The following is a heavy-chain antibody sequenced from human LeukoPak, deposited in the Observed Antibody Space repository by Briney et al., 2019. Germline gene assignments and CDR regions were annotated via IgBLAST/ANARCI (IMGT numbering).Heavy chain of an antibody. CDR2: INHSGST. D-gene: IGHD2-2*02. Sequence: PSETLSLTRAVYGGSFSGYYWSWIRQPPGKGLEWIGEINHSGSTNYNPSLKSRVTISVDTSKNQFSLKLSSVTAADTAVYYCARGDRYCSSTSCYTPNFDYWGQGTLVTVSS. J-gene: IGHJ4*02. V-gene: IGHV4-34*01. CDR3: ARGDRYCSSTSCYTPNFDY. CDR1: GGSFSGYY.